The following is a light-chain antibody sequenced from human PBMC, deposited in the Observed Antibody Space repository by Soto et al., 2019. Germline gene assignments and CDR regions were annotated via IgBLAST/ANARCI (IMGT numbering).Light chain of an antibody. CDR2: SNN. CDR1: SSNIGSNT. J-gene: IGLJ2*01. Sequence: QSVLTQPPSASGTPGQRVTISCSGSSSNIGSNTVNWYQHLPGTAPQLLIYSNNQRPSGVPDRFSGSKSGTSASLAISGLQSEDEADYYCAAWDDSLNGVVFGGGTQLTVL. V-gene: IGLV1-44*01. CDR3: AAWDDSLNGVV.